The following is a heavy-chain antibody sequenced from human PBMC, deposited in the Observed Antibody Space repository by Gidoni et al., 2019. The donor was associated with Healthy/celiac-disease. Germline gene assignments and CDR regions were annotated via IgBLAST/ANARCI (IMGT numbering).Heavy chain of an antibody. V-gene: IGHV4-34*01. D-gene: IGHD1-26*01. J-gene: IGHJ4*02. Sequence: QVQLQQWGAGLLKPSETLSLTCDVYGGSFSGYYWSWIRQPPGKGLEWIGEINHSGSTNYNPSLKSRVTISVDTSKNQFSLKLSSVTAADTAVYYCARGKDEWELLPLDYWGQGTLVTVSS. CDR3: ARGKDEWELLPLDY. CDR1: GGSFSGYY. CDR2: INHSGST.